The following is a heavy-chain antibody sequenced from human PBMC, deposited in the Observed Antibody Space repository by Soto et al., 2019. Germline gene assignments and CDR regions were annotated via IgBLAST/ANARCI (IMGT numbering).Heavy chain of an antibody. V-gene: IGHV3-53*02. CDR2: TNTGGTT. D-gene: IGHD1-26*01. CDR1: GFTVNSNY. CDR3: AKGDGFILAV. Sequence: EVQVLATGGGLIQPGGSLSLSCAASGFTVNSNYMSWVRQAPGEGLQWVSITNTGGTTYYADSVKGRFTVSRDNSKNTLYLQMNILRAQDTAVYYCAKGDGFILAVWGQGTTVSFSS. J-gene: IGHJ6*02.